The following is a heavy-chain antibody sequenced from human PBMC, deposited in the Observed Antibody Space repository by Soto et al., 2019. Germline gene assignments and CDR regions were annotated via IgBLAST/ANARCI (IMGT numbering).Heavy chain of an antibody. V-gene: IGHV4-34*01. CDR2: INHSGST. Sequence: SETLSLTCAVYGGSFSGYYWSWIGQPPGKGLEWIGEINHSGSTNYNPSLKSRVTISVDTSKNQFSLKLSSVTAADTAVYYCARGSNYYYYGMDVWGQGTTVTVSS. D-gene: IGHD2-2*01. CDR3: ARGSNYYYYGMDV. CDR1: GGSFSGYY. J-gene: IGHJ6*02.